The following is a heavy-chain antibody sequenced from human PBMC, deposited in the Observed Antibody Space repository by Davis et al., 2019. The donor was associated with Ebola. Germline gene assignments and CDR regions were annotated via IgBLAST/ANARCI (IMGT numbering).Heavy chain of an antibody. CDR3: ARVGGLHTADFDP. CDR1: GGSIYRSTYY. J-gene: IGHJ5*02. CDR2: IYYSGTT. Sequence: PSETLSLTCTVSGGSIYRSTYYWGWIRQPPGKGLEWIGIIYYSGTTYYSESLKRRITISVDTSKNQFSLNLNSVTAADTAVYYCARVGGLHTADFDPWGQGTLVTVSS. D-gene: IGHD3-16*01. V-gene: IGHV4-39*01.